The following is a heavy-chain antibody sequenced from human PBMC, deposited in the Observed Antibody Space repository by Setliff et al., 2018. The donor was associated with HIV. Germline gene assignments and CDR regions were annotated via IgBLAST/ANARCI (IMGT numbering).Heavy chain of an antibody. CDR1: GVSISDTIGTSYY. CDR2: IHYSRCS. Sequence: PSETLSLTCSVSGVSISDTIGTSYYWDWLRQPPGKGLEWIGNIHYSRCSYYNASLKSRVTISVDTSKNQFFLKLSSVNAADTAVYYCARHCSGGTCYGPDAENFLHWGQGTLVTVSS. V-gene: IGHV4-39*01. J-gene: IGHJ1*01. CDR3: ARHCSGGTCYGPDAENFLH. D-gene: IGHD2-15*01.